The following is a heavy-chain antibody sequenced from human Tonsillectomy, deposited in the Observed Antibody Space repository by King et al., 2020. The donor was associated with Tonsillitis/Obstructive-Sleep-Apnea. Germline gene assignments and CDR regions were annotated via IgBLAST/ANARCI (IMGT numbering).Heavy chain of an antibody. D-gene: IGHD2-2*01. J-gene: IGHJ4*02. CDR1: GGSISSYY. V-gene: IGHV4-4*07. Sequence: QLQESGPGLVKPSETLSLTCTVSGGSISSYYWSWIRQPAGKGLEWIGRIYTSGSTNYNPSLKGRVTMSVDTSKNQFSLKLSSVTAADTAVYYCARGLHCSSTSCYLMDYWGQGTLVTVSS. CDR2: IYTSGST. CDR3: ARGLHCSSTSCYLMDY.